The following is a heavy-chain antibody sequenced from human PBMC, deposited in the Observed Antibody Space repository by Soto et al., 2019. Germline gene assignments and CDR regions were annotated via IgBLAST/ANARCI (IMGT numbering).Heavy chain of an antibody. CDR1: GGSFSYYY. CDR2: ISHSGST. D-gene: IGHD3-22*01. J-gene: IGHJ5*02. Sequence: PSETLSLTCAVSGGSFSYYYWSWIRQPPGKGLEWIGEISHSGSTNYNPSLKSRVTILVDTSKNQFSLKLSSVTAADTAVYYCARITRDYYAGSGYSNWFDPWGQGTLVTVSS. CDR3: ARITRDYYAGSGYSNWFDP. V-gene: IGHV4-34*01.